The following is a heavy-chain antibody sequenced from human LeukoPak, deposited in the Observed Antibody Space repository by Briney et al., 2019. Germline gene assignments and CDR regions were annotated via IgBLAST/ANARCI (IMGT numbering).Heavy chain of an antibody. J-gene: IGHJ6*03. V-gene: IGHV3-21*01. CDR2: ISTSSRNI. CDR3: ARVTVTTFSPTDYMDV. CDR1: GFMFSSYS. D-gene: IGHD4-17*01. Sequence: GGSLRLSCAASGFMFSSYSVNWVRQAPGKGLEWVSCISTSSRNIFQADSVKGRFTISRDNAKNSLYLQMNSLRAEDTAVYYCARVTVTTFSPTDYMDVWGKGTTVTISS.